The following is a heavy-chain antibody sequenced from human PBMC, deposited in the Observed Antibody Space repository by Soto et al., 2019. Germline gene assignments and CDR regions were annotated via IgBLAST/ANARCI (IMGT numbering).Heavy chain of an antibody. CDR3: ASEGIAVAGTGSCAP. CDR2: INAGNGNT. Sequence: QVQLVQSGAEEKKPGASVKVSCKASGYTFTSHAMHWVRQAPGQRLEWMGWINAGNGNTKYSQKYQGRVTAYPDTTASTAEMEVPSLRSDDTAVYCCASEGIAVAGTGSCAPWGKGIRVTVSS. J-gene: IGHJ5*02. D-gene: IGHD6-13*01. V-gene: IGHV1-3*05. CDR1: GYTFTSHA.